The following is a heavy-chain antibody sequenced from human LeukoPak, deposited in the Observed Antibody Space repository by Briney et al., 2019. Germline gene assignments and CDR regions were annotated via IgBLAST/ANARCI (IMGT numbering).Heavy chain of an antibody. CDR1: GGSISSSYYY. CDR2: IYYSGST. J-gene: IGHJ4*02. CDR3: ARRPGEYGGNDFDY. Sequence: SETLSLTCTVSGGSISSSYYYWGWIRQPPGKGLEWIGSIYYSGSTHYNPSLKSRVTMSIDTSKNQFSLKLSSVTAADTAVYYCARRPGEYGGNDFDYWGQGTLVTVSS. V-gene: IGHV4-39*01. D-gene: IGHD4/OR15-4a*01.